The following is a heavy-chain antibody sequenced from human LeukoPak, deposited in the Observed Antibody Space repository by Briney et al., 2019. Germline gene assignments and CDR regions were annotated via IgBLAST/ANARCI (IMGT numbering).Heavy chain of an antibody. V-gene: IGHV1-8*01. CDR1: GYTFTSYD. J-gene: IGHJ6*02. D-gene: IGHD5-12*01. Sequence: ASVKVSCKASGYTFTSYDINWVRQATGQGLEWMGWMNPNSGNTGYAQKFQGRVTMTRNTSISTAYMELSSLRSEDTAVCYCVRPPSGYEYYYYYGMDVWGQGTTVTVSS. CDR2: MNPNSGNT. CDR3: VRPPSGYEYYYYYGMDV.